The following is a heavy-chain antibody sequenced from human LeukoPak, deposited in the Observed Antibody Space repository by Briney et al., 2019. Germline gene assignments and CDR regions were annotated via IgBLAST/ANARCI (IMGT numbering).Heavy chain of an antibody. CDR3: ARDRGSSYGL. CDR2: IYYSGST. D-gene: IGHD5-18*01. CDR1: GGSISSYY. Sequence: PSETLSLTCTVSGGSISSYYWGWIRQPPGKGLEWIGSIYYSGSTYYNPSLKSRVTISVDTSKNQFSLKLSSVTAADTAVYYCARDRGSSYGLWGQGTLVTVSS. J-gene: IGHJ4*02. V-gene: IGHV4-39*07.